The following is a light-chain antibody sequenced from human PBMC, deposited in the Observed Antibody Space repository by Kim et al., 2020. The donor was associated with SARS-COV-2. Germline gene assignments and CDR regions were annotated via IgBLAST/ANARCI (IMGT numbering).Light chain of an antibody. J-gene: IGLJ2*01. V-gene: IGLV1-44*01. Sequence: QLVLTQPPSASGAPGQTVTISCSGSSSNVGSNTASWYQQVPGTAPKLLIYYDKERPSGVPDRFSGSKSGTSASLAITGLQSGDEADYYCAACDDIQSGPVFGGGTQLTVL. CDR3: AACDDIQSGPV. CDR1: SSNVGSNT. CDR2: YDK.